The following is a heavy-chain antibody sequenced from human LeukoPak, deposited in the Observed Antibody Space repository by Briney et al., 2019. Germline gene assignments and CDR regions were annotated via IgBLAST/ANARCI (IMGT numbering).Heavy chain of an antibody. Sequence: SETLSLTCTVSGGSISRYYWSWIRQPPEKGLEWIGYIYYSGSTNYNPSLKSRATMSIDTSKNQFSLKLSSVTAADTAVYYCARGGGYDSAGPYYFDYWGQGTLVTVSS. CDR3: ARGGGYDSAGPYYFDY. CDR2: IYYSGST. CDR1: GGSISRYY. V-gene: IGHV4-59*01. J-gene: IGHJ4*02. D-gene: IGHD5-12*01.